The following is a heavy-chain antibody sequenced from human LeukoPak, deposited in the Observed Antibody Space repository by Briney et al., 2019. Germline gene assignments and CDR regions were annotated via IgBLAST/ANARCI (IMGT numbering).Heavy chain of an antibody. D-gene: IGHD5-12*01. CDR1: GGXISNGDYY. Sequence: SETLSLTCTVSGGXISNGDYYWTWIRQHPGKGLEWIGYVYYSGSTYYNPSLKSRVVISVDTSKNQFSLKLKSVTAADTAVYYCARDRRWLRFHGFDIWGQGTMVTVSS. V-gene: IGHV4-31*03. J-gene: IGHJ3*02. CDR3: ARDRRWLRFHGFDI. CDR2: VYYSGST.